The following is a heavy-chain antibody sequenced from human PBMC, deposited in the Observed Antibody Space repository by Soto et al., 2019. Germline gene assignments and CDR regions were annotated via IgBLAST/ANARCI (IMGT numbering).Heavy chain of an antibody. CDR1: GYTFTSYG. J-gene: IGHJ6*02. CDR2: ISAYNGKT. Sequence: QVQLVQSGGEVKKPGASVKLSCTASGYTFTSYGISWVRQAPGQGLEWMGWISAYNGKTNYAQNVQGRVTMTTDTSTRTVYIDLRSLRSDDTAVYYCARGGDVNYYHGMDVWGQGTTVTVSS. CDR3: ARGGDVNYYHGMDV. V-gene: IGHV1-18*01. D-gene: IGHD5-12*01.